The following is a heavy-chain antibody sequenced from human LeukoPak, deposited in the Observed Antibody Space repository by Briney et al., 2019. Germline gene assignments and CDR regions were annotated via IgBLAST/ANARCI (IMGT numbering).Heavy chain of an antibody. CDR2: ISYDGSNK. J-gene: IGHJ4*02. CDR1: GFTFSSYA. D-gene: IGHD3-10*01. Sequence: GRSLGLSCAASGFTFSSYAMHWVRQAPGKGLEWVAVISYDGSNKYYADSVKGRFTISRDNSKNTLYLQMNSLRAEDTAVYYCVRDKYHGSGSYGYFDYWGQGTLVTVSS. V-gene: IGHV3-30-3*01. CDR3: VRDKYHGSGSYGYFDY.